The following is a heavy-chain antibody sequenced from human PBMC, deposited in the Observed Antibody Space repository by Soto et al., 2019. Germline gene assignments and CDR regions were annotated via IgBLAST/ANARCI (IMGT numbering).Heavy chain of an antibody. V-gene: IGHV4-4*02. CDR1: GGSITSNHW. CDR2: IYHSGSA. D-gene: IGHD5-18*01. CDR3: ARDAAVPGDTDRFDY. Sequence: PSETLSLTCAVSGGSITSNHWWSWVRQSPEKGLEWIGEIYHSGSANFNPSLKSRVTMSVDTSKNQFSLKLSYVTAADTAMYYCARDAAVPGDTDRFDYWGQGTLVTVSS. J-gene: IGHJ4*02.